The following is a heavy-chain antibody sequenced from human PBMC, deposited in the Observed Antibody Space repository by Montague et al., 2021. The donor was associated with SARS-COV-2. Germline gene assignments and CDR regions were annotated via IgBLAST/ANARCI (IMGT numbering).Heavy chain of an antibody. J-gene: IGHJ4*02. V-gene: IGHV3-7*03. CDR1: EFDMRPFS. Sequence: SLRLSCATSEFDMRPFSMSWVRQAPGKGPEWVANIYSDGTEKYVDSVRGRFSISRDNDKKSLFLQMNSLRIEDTALYYCTRRVEGAFQYWGQGSLVTVAS. D-gene: IGHD3-3*01. CDR2: IYSDGTEK. CDR3: TRRVEGAFQY.